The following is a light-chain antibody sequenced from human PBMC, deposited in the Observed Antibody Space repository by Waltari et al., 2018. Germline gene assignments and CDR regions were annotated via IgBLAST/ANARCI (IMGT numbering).Light chain of an antibody. V-gene: IGKV3-11*01. J-gene: IGKJ5*01. CDR3: HQRSNWPIT. Sequence: EIVLTQSPATRSLSPGERATLSCRASPSVSSYLVWYQQKPGQTPRLLIYGASNRATGIPARFSGSGSGTDFTLTISSLESEDFAVYYCHQRSNWPITFGQGTRLEIK. CDR2: GAS. CDR1: PSVSSY.